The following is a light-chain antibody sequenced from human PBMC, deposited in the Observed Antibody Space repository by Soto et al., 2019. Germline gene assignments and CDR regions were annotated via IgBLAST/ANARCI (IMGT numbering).Light chain of an antibody. Sequence: DIQMTQSPSSLDASVGDRVNITCRASQSISSWLAWYQQKPGKAPKLLIYDASSLESGVPSRFSGSGSGTEFTLTISSLQPDDFATYYCQEYNSYSITFGQGTRLEIK. J-gene: IGKJ5*01. CDR2: DAS. V-gene: IGKV1-5*01. CDR1: QSISSW. CDR3: QEYNSYSIT.